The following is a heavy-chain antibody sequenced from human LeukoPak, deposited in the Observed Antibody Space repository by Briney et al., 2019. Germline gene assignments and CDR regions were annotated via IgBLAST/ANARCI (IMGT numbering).Heavy chain of an antibody. J-gene: IGHJ4*02. CDR3: AKAVDSDYDVFLTDYFDY. D-gene: IGHD5-12*01. CDR2: ISYDGSNK. CDR1: GFTFSSYG. Sequence: GRSLRLSCAASGFTFSSYGMHWVRQAPGKGLEWVAVISYDGSNKYYADSVKGRFTISRDNSKNTLYLQMNSLRAEDTAVYYCAKAVDSDYDVFLTDYFDYWGQGTLVTVSS. V-gene: IGHV3-30*18.